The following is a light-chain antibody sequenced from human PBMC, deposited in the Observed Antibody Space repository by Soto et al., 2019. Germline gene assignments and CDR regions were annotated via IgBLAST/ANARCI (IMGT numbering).Light chain of an antibody. CDR1: QSISSW. Sequence: DIKMTQSPSTLSASVGDRVTITCRASQSISSWLAWYQQKPGKAPKLLIYDASSLESGVPSRFSGSGPGTEFTHTISSLQPDDFATYYCQQYNSYPYTFGQGTKLDIK. CDR2: DAS. V-gene: IGKV1-5*01. CDR3: QQYNSYPYT. J-gene: IGKJ2*01.